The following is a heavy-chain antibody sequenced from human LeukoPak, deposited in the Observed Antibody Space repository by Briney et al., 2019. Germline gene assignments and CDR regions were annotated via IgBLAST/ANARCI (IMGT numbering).Heavy chain of an antibody. D-gene: IGHD3-10*01. CDR2: IYYSGST. J-gene: IGHJ4*02. CDR3: ARAPDYYGSGSYLDYYFDY. Sequence: SETLSLTCTVSGGSISSYYWGWIRQPPGKGLEWIGSIYYSGSTYYNPSLKSRVTISVDTSKNQFSLKLSSVTAADTAVYYCARAPDYYGSGSYLDYYFDYWGQGTLVTVSS. V-gene: IGHV4-39*07. CDR1: GGSISSYY.